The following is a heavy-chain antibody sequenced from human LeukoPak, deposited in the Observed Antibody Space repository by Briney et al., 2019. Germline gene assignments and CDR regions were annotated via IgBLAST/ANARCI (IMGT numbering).Heavy chain of an antibody. CDR2: INHSGST. CDR3: ARAGKSSSSYYYYYGMDV. D-gene: IGHD6-6*01. J-gene: IGHJ6*02. CDR1: GGSFSGYH. Sequence: SETLSLTCAVYGGSFSGYHWSWIRQPPGKGLEWIGEINHSGSTNYNPSLKSRVTISVDTSKNQFSLKLSSVTAADTAVYYCARAGKSSSSYYYYYGMDVRGQGTTVTVSS. V-gene: IGHV4-34*01.